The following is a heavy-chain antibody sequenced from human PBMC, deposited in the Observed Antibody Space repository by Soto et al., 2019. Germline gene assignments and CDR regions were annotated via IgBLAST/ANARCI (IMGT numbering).Heavy chain of an antibody. CDR1: GFTFSDYD. V-gene: IGHV3-11*05. Sequence: SGGSLRLSCAASGFTFSDYDRSWIRQAPGKGLEWVSYISSSSSYTNYADSVKGRFTVSRDNAKNSLFLQMNSLRPEDTALYYCAKDMKWGGMTTIHYFDSWGQGTQVTVSS. J-gene: IGHJ4*02. CDR3: AKDMKWGGMTTIHYFDS. CDR2: ISSSSSYT. D-gene: IGHD4-17*01.